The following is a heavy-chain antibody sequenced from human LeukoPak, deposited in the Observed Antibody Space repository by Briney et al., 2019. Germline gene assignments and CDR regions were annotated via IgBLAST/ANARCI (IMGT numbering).Heavy chain of an antibody. CDR3: VRDPGWGAFDI. V-gene: IGHV3-7*01. Sequence: GGSLRLSCAASGFTFSNFWMSWVRQVPGKGLEWVAIINPDGSTTGYVDSVKGRFTISRDNAKNSLCLQLNSLRAEDTAVYYCVRDPGWGAFDIWGQGTMVTVSS. D-gene: IGHD3-16*01. CDR1: GFTFSNFW. CDR2: INPDGSTT. J-gene: IGHJ3*02.